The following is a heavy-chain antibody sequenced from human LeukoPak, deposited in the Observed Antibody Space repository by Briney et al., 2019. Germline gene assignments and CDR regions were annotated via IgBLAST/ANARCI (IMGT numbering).Heavy chain of an antibody. CDR1: GFPFSSYA. D-gene: IGHD2-2*01. Sequence: GRSLRLSCAASGFPFSSYAMHWVRQAPGKGLEYVSAISSNGGSTPYANSVKGRFTISRDNSKNTLYLQMGSLRAEDMAVYYCARSSIVVVSILDYWGQGTLVTVSS. V-gene: IGHV3-64*01. CDR2: ISSNGGST. CDR3: ARSSIVVVSILDY. J-gene: IGHJ4*02.